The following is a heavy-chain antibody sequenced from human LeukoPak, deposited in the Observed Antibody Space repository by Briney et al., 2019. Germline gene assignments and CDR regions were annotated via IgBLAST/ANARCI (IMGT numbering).Heavy chain of an antibody. J-gene: IGHJ4*02. CDR1: GGSISSYY. V-gene: IGHV4-4*09. CDR2: IYTSGST. D-gene: IGHD2-15*01. CDR3: ARHPGYCSGGSCHGEFDC. Sequence: SETLSLTCTVSGGSISSYYWSWIRQPPGKGLEWIGYIYTSGSTNYNPSLKSRVTISVDTSKNQFSLKLSSVTAADTAVYYCARHPGYCSGGSCHGEFDCWGQGTLVTVSS.